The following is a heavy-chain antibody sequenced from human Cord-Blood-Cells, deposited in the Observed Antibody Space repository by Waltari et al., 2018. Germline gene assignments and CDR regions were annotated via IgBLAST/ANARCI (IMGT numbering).Heavy chain of an antibody. CDR1: GSTFSSHS. J-gene: IGHJ3*02. V-gene: IGHV3-21*01. CDR3: ARRNFWSGYHAFDI. Sequence: EVQLVESGGGLVKPGGSLRLSCAAPGSTFSSHSRHWVPHAPGKGLEWVSSISSSSSYIYYADSVKGRFTISRDNAKNSLYLQMNSLRAEDTAVYYCARRNFWSGYHAFDIWGQGTMVTVSS. D-gene: IGHD3-3*01. CDR2: ISSSSSYI.